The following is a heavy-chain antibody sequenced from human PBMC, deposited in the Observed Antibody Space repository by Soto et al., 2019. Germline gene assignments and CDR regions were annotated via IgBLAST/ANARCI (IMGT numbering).Heavy chain of an antibody. CDR3: ARDHSGSYGY. J-gene: IGHJ4*02. V-gene: IGHV3-48*02. CDR2: ISSSSSTL. CDR1: GFTFSSYS. Sequence: GGSLRLSCAASGFTFSSYSMNCVRQGPGKGLEWVSYISSSSSTLYYADSVKGRFTISRDNAKKSLYLQMNSLRDEDTAVYYCARDHSGSYGYWGQGTLVTVSS. D-gene: IGHD1-26*01.